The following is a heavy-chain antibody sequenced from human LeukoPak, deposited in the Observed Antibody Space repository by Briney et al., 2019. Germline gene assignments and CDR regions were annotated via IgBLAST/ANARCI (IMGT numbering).Heavy chain of an antibody. CDR1: GYSISSGYY. D-gene: IGHD3-10*01. J-gene: IGHJ5*02. CDR3: ARDLGVYGSGTFDP. V-gene: IGHV4-38-2*02. CDR2: IHHSGST. Sequence: SETLSLTCAVSGYSISSGYYWGWIRQPPGKGLEWIGSIHHSGSTYYNPSLKSRVTISVDTSKNQFSLKLSSVTAADTAVYYCARDLGVYGSGTFDPWGQGTLVTVSS.